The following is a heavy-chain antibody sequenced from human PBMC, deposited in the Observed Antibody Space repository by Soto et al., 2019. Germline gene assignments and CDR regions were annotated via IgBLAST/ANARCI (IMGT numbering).Heavy chain of an antibody. D-gene: IGHD6-13*01. CDR3: AVEQLAKYYYYYYGLDV. CDR2: ISSASSYM. J-gene: IGHJ6*01. V-gene: IGHV3-21*02. CDR1: GFAFSSYS. Sequence: EVQLVESGGGLVKPGGSLRLSCAASGFAFSSYSVNWVRQAPGKGLEWVSSISSASSYMYYADSVKGRFTISRDNAKNSLYLQMNSLRAEDTAVYYCAVEQLAKYYYYYYGLDVW.